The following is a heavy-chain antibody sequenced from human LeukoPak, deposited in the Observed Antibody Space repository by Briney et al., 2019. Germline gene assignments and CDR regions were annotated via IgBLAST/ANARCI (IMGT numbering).Heavy chain of an antibody. D-gene: IGHD2/OR15-2a*01. CDR3: ARDLVQYRVSPGWFDP. Sequence: GASVKVSCKVSGYTLTELSMHWVRQAPGKGLEWMGGFDPEDGETIYAQKFQGRVTMTEDTSTDTAYMELSSLRSEDTAVYYCARDLVQYRVSPGWFDPWGQGTLVTVFS. CDR1: GYTLTELS. V-gene: IGHV1-24*01. CDR2: FDPEDGET. J-gene: IGHJ5*02.